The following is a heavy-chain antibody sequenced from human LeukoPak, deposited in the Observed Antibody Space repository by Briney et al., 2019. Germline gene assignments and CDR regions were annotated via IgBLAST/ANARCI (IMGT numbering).Heavy chain of an antibody. Sequence: PGGSLRHSCAASGFTFSSYGMHWVRQAPGKGLEWVAVISYDGSNKYYADSVKGRFTISRDNSKNTLYLQMNSLRAEDTAVYYCAKKGLYYYGMDVWGQGTTVTVTS. CDR1: GFTFSSYG. J-gene: IGHJ6*02. V-gene: IGHV3-30*18. CDR2: ISYDGSNK. CDR3: AKKGLYYYGMDV.